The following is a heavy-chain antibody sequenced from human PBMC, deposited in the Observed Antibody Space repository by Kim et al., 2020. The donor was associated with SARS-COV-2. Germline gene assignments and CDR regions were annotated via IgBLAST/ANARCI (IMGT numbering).Heavy chain of an antibody. Sequence: GGSLRLSCAASGFTFSDYDMSWIRQAPGKGLEWVSYISSSGSTIYYADSVKGRFTISRDNAKNSLYLQMNSLRAEDTAVYYCAKNVRKAYDILTGYYISLDYWGQGTMVTVSS. J-gene: IGHJ4*02. CDR3: AKNVRKAYDILTGYYISLDY. CDR2: ISSSGSTI. CDR1: GFTFSDYD. V-gene: IGHV3-11*01. D-gene: IGHD3-9*01.